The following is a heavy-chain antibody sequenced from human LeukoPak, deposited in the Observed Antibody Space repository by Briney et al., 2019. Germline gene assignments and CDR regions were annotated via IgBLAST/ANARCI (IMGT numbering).Heavy chain of an antibody. Sequence: ASVKVSCKASGYIFTNYYMHWVRQAPGQGLEWMGWINPRSGGTNFAQKFQGRVTMTRDTSISAAYMELSTLRSDDTAVYYCARHVSSSGEDSWGQGTLVTVSS. D-gene: IGHD2-21*01. CDR1: GYIFTNYY. CDR2: INPRSGGT. J-gene: IGHJ4*02. V-gene: IGHV1-2*02. CDR3: ARHVSSSGEDS.